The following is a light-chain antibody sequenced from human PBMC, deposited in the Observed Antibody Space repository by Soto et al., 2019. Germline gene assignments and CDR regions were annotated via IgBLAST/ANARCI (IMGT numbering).Light chain of an antibody. Sequence: EIVLTQSPVTLSLSPGERATLSCRASQSISSSYLAWYQQKPGQAPRLVMFDASSRAPDIPDRFSGSGSGTDFTLTIRSLEPEHYAVSYCQPHASSPTKYTFGQGTNVEIK. CDR3: QPHASSPTKYT. J-gene: IGKJ2*01. V-gene: IGKV3-20*01. CDR1: QSISSSY. CDR2: DAS.